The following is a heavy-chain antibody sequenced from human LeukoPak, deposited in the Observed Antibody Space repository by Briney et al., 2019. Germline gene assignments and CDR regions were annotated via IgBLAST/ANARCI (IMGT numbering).Heavy chain of an antibody. CDR2: ICHSGST. D-gene: IGHD1-26*01. V-gene: IGHV4-30-2*01. CDR3: ARHAGGSYYSPFDY. CDR1: GGSISSGGYS. Sequence: SETLSLTCAVSGGSISSGGYSWSWIRQPPGKGLEWIGYICHSGSTYYNPSLKSRVTISVDRSKNQFSLKLSSVTAADTAVYYCARHAGGSYYSPFDYWGQGTLVTVSS. J-gene: IGHJ4*02.